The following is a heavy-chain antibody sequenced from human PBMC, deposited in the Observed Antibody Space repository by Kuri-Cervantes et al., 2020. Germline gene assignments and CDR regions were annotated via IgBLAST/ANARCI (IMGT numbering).Heavy chain of an antibody. CDR1: GYTFTGYY. D-gene: IGHD4-17*01. CDR2: INPNSGGT. J-gene: IGHJ5*01. Sequence: ASVKVSCKASGYTFTGYYIHWVRQAPGQGLEWIGWINPNSGGTNSAQKFQGRVTMTRDTSISTAYMELRRLRSDDTAVYYCARDGYGDYEDWFDSWGQGTLVTVSS. CDR3: ARDGYGDYEDWFDS. V-gene: IGHV1-2*02.